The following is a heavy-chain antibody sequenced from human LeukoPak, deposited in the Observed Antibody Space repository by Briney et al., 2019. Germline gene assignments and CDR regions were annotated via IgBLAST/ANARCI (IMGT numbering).Heavy chain of an antibody. CDR1: GFTFSSYW. CDR2: INPGGSSI. V-gene: IGHV3-74*01. D-gene: IGHD1-14*01. CDR3: ARSNQADDY. Sequence: GGSLRLSCAASGFTFSSYWMHWVRQVPGKGLVWVARINPGGSSITYADSVKGRSTISRDNAKNTLYLQMDSPRAEDTGVYYCARSNQADDYWGQGTLVTVSS. J-gene: IGHJ4*02.